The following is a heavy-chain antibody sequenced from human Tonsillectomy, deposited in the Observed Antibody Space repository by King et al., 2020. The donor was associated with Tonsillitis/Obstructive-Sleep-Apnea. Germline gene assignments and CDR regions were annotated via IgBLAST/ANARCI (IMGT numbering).Heavy chain of an antibody. D-gene: IGHD2-15*01. V-gene: IGHV1-69*12. CDR2: IIPIFGTA. Sequence: QLVQSGAEVKKPGSSVKVSCKASGGTFSSYAISWERQAPGQGLEWMGGIIPIFGTANYAQKFQGRVTITADESTSTAYMELSSLRSEDTAVYYCAGGSGYCSGGSCYHYFDCWGQGTLVTVSS. CDR1: GGTFSSYA. CDR3: AGGSGYCSGGSCYHYFDC. J-gene: IGHJ4*02.